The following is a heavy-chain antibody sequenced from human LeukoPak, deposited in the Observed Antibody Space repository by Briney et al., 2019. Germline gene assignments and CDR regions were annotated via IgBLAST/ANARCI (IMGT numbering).Heavy chain of an antibody. D-gene: IGHD4-17*01. CDR2: IGSTSSYM. J-gene: IGHJ4*02. Sequence: KTGGSLRLSCSASGFDLTPYTMNWVRQAPGKGLEWVASIGSTSSYMYYGDSVKGRFTISRDNTKNTLYLQLDSLRAEDTATYYCARRVTTFLSWGQGTLVIVSS. CDR1: GFDLTPYT. V-gene: IGHV3-21*01. CDR3: ARRVTTFLS.